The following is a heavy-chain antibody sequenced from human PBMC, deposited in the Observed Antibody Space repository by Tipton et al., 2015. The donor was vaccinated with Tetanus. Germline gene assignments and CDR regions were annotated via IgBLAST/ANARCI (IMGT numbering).Heavy chain of an antibody. J-gene: IGHJ4*02. V-gene: IGHV4-61*08. D-gene: IGHD5-18*01. CDR1: GASLRGGDYH. Sequence: GLVKPSETLSLTCTVSGASLRGGDYHWSWIRQPPGKGLEWLAYISGSGATNSNYYLKSRVTMTRDTSKNQFSLKLTSVTAADTAVYYCVRGRGLGAYSFGFEYWGQGALVTVSS. CDR3: VRGRGLGAYSFGFEY. CDR2: ISGSGAT.